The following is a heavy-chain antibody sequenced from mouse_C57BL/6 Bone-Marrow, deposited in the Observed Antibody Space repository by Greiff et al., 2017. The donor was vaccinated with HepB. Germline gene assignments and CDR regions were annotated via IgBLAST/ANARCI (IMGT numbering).Heavy chain of an antibody. Sequence: EVKLMESGGGLVQPGGSLKLSCAASGFTFSDYYMYWVRQTPEKRLEWVAYISNGGGSTYYPDTVKGRFTISRDNAKNTPYLQMSRLKSEDTAMYYCARQDDGYCWFAYWGQGTLVTVSA. J-gene: IGHJ3*01. CDR3: ARQDDGYCWFAY. D-gene: IGHD2-3*01. CDR2: ISNGGGST. V-gene: IGHV5-12*01. CDR1: GFTFSDYY.